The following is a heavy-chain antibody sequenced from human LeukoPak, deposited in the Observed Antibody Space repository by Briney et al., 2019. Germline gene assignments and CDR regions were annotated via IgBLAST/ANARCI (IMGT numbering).Heavy chain of an antibody. CDR2: ISAYNGNA. Sequence: ASVKVSCKASGYTFTGYYMHWVRQAPGQGLEWMGWISAYNGNANYAQKLQGRVTVTTDTSTGTAYMDLRSLRSDDTAIYYCARDYADAFDSWGQGTMVTVSS. D-gene: IGHD2-2*01. V-gene: IGHV1-18*04. CDR3: ARDYADAFDS. CDR1: GYTFTGYY. J-gene: IGHJ3*02.